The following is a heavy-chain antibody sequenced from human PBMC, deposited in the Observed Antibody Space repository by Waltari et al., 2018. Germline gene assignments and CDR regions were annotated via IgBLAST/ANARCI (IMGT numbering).Heavy chain of an antibody. CDR2: SNHSGST. CDR3: AREVYYDFWSGYYYYYYMDV. J-gene: IGHJ6*03. D-gene: IGHD3-3*01. V-gene: IGHV4-34*01. CDR1: GGSFRGYY. Sequence: QVQLQQWGAGLLKPSETLPLTCAVYGGSFRGYYWSWIPQPPGQGLEWIGESNHSGSTNYNPSLKSRVTISVDTSKNQFSLKLSSVTAADTAVYYCAREVYYDFWSGYYYYYYMDVWGKGTTVTVSS.